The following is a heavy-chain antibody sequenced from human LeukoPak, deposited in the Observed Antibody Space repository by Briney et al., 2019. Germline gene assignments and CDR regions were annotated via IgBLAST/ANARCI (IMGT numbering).Heavy chain of an antibody. CDR1: GYTFTGYY. J-gene: IGHJ4*02. D-gene: IGHD6-19*01. CDR2: INPNSGDT. V-gene: IGHV1-2*02. Sequence: ASVKVSFKASGYTFTGYYIHWVRQAPGQGLEWMGWINPNSGDTNYAQRFQGSVTMTRDTSIRTAYMEMTRLTSDDTAMYYCTRDGQWGTDYWGRGTLVTVSS. CDR3: TRDGQWGTDY.